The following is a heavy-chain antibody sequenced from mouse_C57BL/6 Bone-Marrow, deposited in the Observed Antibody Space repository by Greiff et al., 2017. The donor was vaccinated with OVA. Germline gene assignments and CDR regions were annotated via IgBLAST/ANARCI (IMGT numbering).Heavy chain of an antibody. CDR3: TPYGNYKRYFDY. CDR2: IYPGNSDT. Sequence: VQLQQSGTVLARPGASVKMSCKTSGYTFTSYWMHWVKQRPGQGLEWIGAIYPGNSDTSYNQKFKGKAKLTAVTSASTAYMELSSLTNEDSAVYYCTPYGNYKRYFDYWGQGTTRTVSS. CDR1: GYTFTSYW. J-gene: IGHJ2*01. V-gene: IGHV1-5*01. D-gene: IGHD2-1*01.